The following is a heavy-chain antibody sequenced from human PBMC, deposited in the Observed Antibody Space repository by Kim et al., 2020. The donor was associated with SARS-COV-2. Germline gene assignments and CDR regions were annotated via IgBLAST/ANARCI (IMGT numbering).Heavy chain of an antibody. CDR3: SRVSRGMDV. J-gene: IGHJ6*02. Sequence: SETLSLICSVSGGSISRYYWTWIRQSPGRGLEWIGHIYYSGSTNYNPSLKSRVTISVDTSKNQFSLKLNSMTAADTGVYYCSRVSRGMDVWGQGTMV. CDR1: GGSISRYY. CDR2: IYYSGST. V-gene: IGHV4-59*01.